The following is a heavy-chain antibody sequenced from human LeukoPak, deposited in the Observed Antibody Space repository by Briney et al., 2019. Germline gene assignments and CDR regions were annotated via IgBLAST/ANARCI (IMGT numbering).Heavy chain of an antibody. J-gene: IGHJ6*02. CDR2: IIPILGIA. Sequence: ASVKVSCKASGGTFSSYAISWVRQAPGQGLEWMGRIIPILGIANYAQKFQGRVTITADRSTSTAYMELSSLRSEDTAVYYCASHPAVVVPATPYGMDVWGQGTTVTVSS. V-gene: IGHV1-69*04. CDR1: GGTFSSYA. D-gene: IGHD2-2*01. CDR3: ASHPAVVVPATPYGMDV.